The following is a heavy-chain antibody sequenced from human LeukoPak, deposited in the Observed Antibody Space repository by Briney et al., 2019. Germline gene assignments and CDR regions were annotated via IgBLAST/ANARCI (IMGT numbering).Heavy chain of an antibody. Sequence: GASVKVSCKASGGTFSSYAISWVRQAPGQGLEWMGGIIPIFGTANYAQKFQGRVTITADKSTSTAYMELSSLRSEDTAVYYCARVYGSGGGPIFDYWGQGTLVTVSS. D-gene: IGHD3-10*01. V-gene: IGHV1-69*06. CDR1: GGTFSSYA. J-gene: IGHJ4*02. CDR3: ARVYGSGGGPIFDY. CDR2: IIPIFGTA.